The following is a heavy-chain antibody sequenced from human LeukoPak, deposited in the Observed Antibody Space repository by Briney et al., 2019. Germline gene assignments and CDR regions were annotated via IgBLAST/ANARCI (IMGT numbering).Heavy chain of an antibody. CDR1: GGSISSGGYY. Sequence: SQTLSLTCTVSGGSISSGGYYWSWIRQPPGKGLEWIGYIYHSGSTYYNPSLKSRVTISVDRSKNQFSLKLSSVTAADTAVYYCARDGNWNYQGNWFDPWGQGTLVTVSS. CDR3: ARDGNWNYQGNWFDP. J-gene: IGHJ5*02. V-gene: IGHV4-30-2*01. D-gene: IGHD1-7*01. CDR2: IYHSGST.